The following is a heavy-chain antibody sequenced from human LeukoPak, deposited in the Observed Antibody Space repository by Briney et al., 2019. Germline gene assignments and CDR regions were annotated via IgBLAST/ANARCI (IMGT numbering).Heavy chain of an antibody. J-gene: IGHJ3*02. D-gene: IGHD3-3*01. V-gene: IGHV4-30-2*01. CDR2: IYHSGST. Sequence: PSETLSLTCTVSGGSISSGGYYWSWIRQPPGKGLEWIGYIYHSGSTYYIPSLKSRVTISVDRSKNQFSLKLSSVTAADTAVYYCARVVIFGVVIIPVGAFDIWGQGTMVTVSS. CDR1: GGSISSGGYY. CDR3: ARVVIFGVVIIPVGAFDI.